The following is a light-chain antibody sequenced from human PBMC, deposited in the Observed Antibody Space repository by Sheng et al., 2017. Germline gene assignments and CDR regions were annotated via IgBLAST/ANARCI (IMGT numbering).Light chain of an antibody. Sequence: SSELTQDPAVSVALGQAVRITCQGDSLRRNYASWYQQKPGQAPVLVIYGKDYRPSGIPDRFSGSSSGNTASLTITGAQAEDEADYYCNVRDSRTNHYVFGTGTKVTVL. J-gene: IGLJ1*01. CDR1: SLRRNY. CDR3: NVRDSRTNHYV. V-gene: IGLV3-19*01. CDR2: GKD.